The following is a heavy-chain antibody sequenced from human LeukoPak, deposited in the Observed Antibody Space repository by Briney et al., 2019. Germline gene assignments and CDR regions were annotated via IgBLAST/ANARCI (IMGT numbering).Heavy chain of an antibody. Sequence: GGSLGLSCAASGFTFSSYSMSWVRQAPGKGLEWVSLISGSGDTTNYADSVKGRFTISRDNSKNTLYLQMNSLGADDTAVYYCAKAFQRGWERDAFAFWGPGTLVTVSS. CDR2: ISGSGDTT. D-gene: IGHD1-26*01. V-gene: IGHV3-23*01. CDR1: GFTFSSYS. CDR3: AKAFQRGWERDAFAF. J-gene: IGHJ3*01.